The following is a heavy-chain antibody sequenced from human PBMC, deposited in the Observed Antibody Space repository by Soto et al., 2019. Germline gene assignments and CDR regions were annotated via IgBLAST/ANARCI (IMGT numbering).Heavy chain of an antibody. CDR2: IYYLGST. D-gene: IGHD3-22*01. CDR1: GGSLSSYY. Sequence: PSVTLSLTCTVSGGSLSSYYWSWIRQPPGKGLEGIWYIYYLGSTYDIPAVKRRVTISVDTAYDQYSLKLSSVTAADTDLYSCARAYYYHSIGYDAPWGQGTLVTVSS. V-gene: IGHV4-59*01. J-gene: IGHJ5*02. CDR3: ARAYYYHSIGYDAP.